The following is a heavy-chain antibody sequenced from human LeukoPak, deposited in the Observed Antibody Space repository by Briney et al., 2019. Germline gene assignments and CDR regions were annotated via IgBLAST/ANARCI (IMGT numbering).Heavy chain of an antibody. Sequence: PSETLSLTCAVYGGSFSGYSWSWIRQPPGKGLEWIGYIYHSGSTYYNPSLKSRVTMSVDTSKNQFSLKLSSVTAADTAVYYCARPYYDSSGYYHDAFDIWGQGTMVTVSS. CDR3: ARPYYDSSGYYHDAFDI. CDR2: IYHSGST. J-gene: IGHJ3*02. CDR1: GGSFSGYS. V-gene: IGHV4-30-4*07. D-gene: IGHD3-22*01.